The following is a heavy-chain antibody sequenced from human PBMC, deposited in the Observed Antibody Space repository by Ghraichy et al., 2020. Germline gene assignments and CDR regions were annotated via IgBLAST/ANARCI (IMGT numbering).Heavy chain of an antibody. J-gene: IGHJ4*02. Sequence: ASVKVSCRTSGYTFNGHYIHWLRQAPGQGPEWMGRINPTSSGATYAQRFEGRVTITWDTTLTTAYMHLNSLTADDTAVYFCSTSWDLRGYYFDDWGQGTPGTVSS. CDR2: INPTSSGA. CDR3: STSWDLRGYYFDD. V-gene: IGHV1-2*06. CDR1: GYTFNGHY. D-gene: IGHD1-26*01.